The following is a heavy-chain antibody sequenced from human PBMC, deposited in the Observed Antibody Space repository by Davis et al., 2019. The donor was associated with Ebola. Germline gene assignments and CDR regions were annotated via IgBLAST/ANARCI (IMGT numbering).Heavy chain of an antibody. CDR2: IKQDGSEK. D-gene: IGHD3-9*01. CDR1: GFTFSSYW. Sequence: GESLKISCAASGFTFSSYWMSWVRQAPGKGLEWVANIKQDGSEKYYVDSVKGRFTISRDNSKNTVYLQMNSLRLEDTAVYHCARDFDWATDYWGQGALVTVSS. CDR3: ARDFDWATDY. V-gene: IGHV3-7*01. J-gene: IGHJ4*02.